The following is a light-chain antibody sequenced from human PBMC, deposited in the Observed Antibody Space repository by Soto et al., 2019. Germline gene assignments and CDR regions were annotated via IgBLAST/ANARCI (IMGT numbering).Light chain of an antibody. V-gene: IGLV2-11*01. CDR3: CSYAGRYSYV. CDR1: SSDVGGYNY. CDR2: DVT. J-gene: IGLJ1*01. Sequence: QSVLTQPRSVSGSPGQSVAISCTGTSSDVGGYNYVSWYQQHPGKAPKLMIYDVTKRPSGVPDRFSGSSSGNTASLTISGLQAEDEADYFCCSYAGRYSYVFGTGTQVTVL.